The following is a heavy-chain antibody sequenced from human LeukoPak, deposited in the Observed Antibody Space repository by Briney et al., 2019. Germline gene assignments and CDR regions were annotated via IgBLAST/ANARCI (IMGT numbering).Heavy chain of an antibody. D-gene: IGHD3-10*01. V-gene: IGHV4-39*01. CDR1: XGSISSYNYY. CDR2: VFYTGST. CDR3: ARRYGSGSYNDY. Sequence: SETLSLTCSVSXGSISSYNYYWDWARQPPGKGLEWIGSVFYTGSTSHNPSLKSRVTMSVDTSKNQFSLKLSSVTAADTAVYYCARRYGSGSYNDYWGQGTLVTVSS. J-gene: IGHJ4*02.